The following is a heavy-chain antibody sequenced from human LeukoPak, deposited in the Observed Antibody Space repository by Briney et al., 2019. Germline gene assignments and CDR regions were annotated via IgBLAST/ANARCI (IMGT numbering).Heavy chain of an antibody. CDR3: ARSYGSGSFDYFDY. CDR1: GFTFSSYG. CDR2: ISGSGGST. D-gene: IGHD3-10*01. V-gene: IGHV3-23*01. J-gene: IGHJ4*02. Sequence: GGSLRLSCAASGFTFSSYGMSWVRQAPGKGVEWVSAISGSGGSTYYADSVKGRFTISRDNSKNTLYLQMNSLRAEDTALYYCARSYGSGSFDYFDYWGQGTLVTVSS.